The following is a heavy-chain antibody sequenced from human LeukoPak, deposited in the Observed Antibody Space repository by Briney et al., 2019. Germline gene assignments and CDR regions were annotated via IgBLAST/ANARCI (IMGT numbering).Heavy chain of an antibody. CDR1: GFTFSSYW. J-gene: IGHJ4*02. V-gene: IGHV3-74*01. Sequence: GGSLRLSCAASGFTFSSYWMHWVRQAPGKGLVWVSRINSDGSSTSYADSVKGRFTIYRDNAKNTLYLQMNSLRAEDTAVYYCAGVEGYLRHDFDYWGQGTLVTVSS. CDR2: INSDGSST. CDR3: AGVEGYLRHDFDY. D-gene: IGHD4-17*01.